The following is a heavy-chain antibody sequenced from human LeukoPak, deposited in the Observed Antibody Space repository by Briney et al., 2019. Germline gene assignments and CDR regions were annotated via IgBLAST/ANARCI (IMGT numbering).Heavy chain of an antibody. V-gene: IGHV1-8*01. CDR3: ARAVYPDDYYDSSGFFDY. CDR2: MNPNSGDA. D-gene: IGHD3-22*01. Sequence: ASVKVSCKGSGYTFTTYDINWVRQATGQGLEWMGWMNPNSGDADYAQKFQGRVTMTTDTSTSTAYMELRSLRSDDTAVYYCARAVYPDDYYDSSGFFDYWGQGTLVTVSS. CDR1: GYTFTTYD. J-gene: IGHJ4*02.